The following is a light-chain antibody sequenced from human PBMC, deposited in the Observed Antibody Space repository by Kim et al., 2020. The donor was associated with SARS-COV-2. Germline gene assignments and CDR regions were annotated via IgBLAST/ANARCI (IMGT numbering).Light chain of an antibody. CDR3: CSYAGSNTLV. CDR1: NSDVGSYNL. CDR2: EVT. J-gene: IGLJ3*02. Sequence: GQSITISCTGTNSDVGSYNLVSWYQHHPGEAPKLMIYEVTKRPSGVSNRFSGSNSGNTASLTISGLQAEDEADYYCCSYAGSNTLVFGGGTKLTVL. V-gene: IGLV2-23*02.